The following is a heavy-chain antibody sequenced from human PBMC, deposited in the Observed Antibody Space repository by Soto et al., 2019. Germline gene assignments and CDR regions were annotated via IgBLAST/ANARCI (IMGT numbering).Heavy chain of an antibody. CDR3: ARGVYYYGSGSYFAAFDI. D-gene: IGHD3-10*01. CDR2: IYYSGST. Sequence: QVQLQESGPGLVKPSETLSLTCTVSGGSVSSGSYYWSWIRQPPGKGLEWIGYIYYSGSTNYNPSLKSRVTISVDTSKNQFPLKLSSVTAADTAVYYCARGVYYYGSGSYFAAFDIWGQGTMVTVSS. V-gene: IGHV4-61*01. CDR1: GGSVSSGSYY. J-gene: IGHJ3*02.